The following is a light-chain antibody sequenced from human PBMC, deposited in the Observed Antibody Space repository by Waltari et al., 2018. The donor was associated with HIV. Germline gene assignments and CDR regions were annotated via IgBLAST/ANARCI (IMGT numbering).Light chain of an antibody. J-gene: IGLJ2*01. V-gene: IGLV7-46*01. CDR3: LLYYSGARG. CDR1: IGAVTTSHY. CDR2: DTS. Sequence: QAVVTQEPSLTVPPGGTVTLTCGSSIGAVTTSHYPYWFHQKPGQAPRTLLYDTSYKHSWTPARFSGSLLGGKAALTLSGAQPEDEADYYCLLYYSGARGFGGGTRLTVL.